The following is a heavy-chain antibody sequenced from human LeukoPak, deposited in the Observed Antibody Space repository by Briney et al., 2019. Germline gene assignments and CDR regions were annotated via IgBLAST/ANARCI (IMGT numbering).Heavy chain of an antibody. J-gene: IGHJ3*02. D-gene: IGHD6-13*01. CDR3: AKDSSSWFRDAFDI. CDR1: GFTFSSYA. V-gene: IGHV3-23*01. CDR2: ISGSGGNT. Sequence: GGSLRLSGAASGFTFSSYAMNWVRQAPGKGLEWVSAISGSGGNTYYADSVKGRFTISRDNSKDTLYLQMNSLRAEDTAVYYCAKDSSSWFRDAFDIWGRGTMVTVSS.